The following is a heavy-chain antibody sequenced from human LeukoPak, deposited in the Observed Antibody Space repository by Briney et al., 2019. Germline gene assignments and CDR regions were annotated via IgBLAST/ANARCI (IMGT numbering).Heavy chain of an antibody. D-gene: IGHD3-22*01. CDR2: INHSGST. CDR3: ASAPRSGYYYDEGIGFDL. J-gene: IGHJ5*02. V-gene: IGHV4-34*01. CDR1: GGSFSGDY. Sequence: SETLSLTCAVYGGSFSGDYWSWIRQPPGKGLGWIGEINHSGSTNYNPPLKSRVTISVDQSKNQFSLKLSSVTAADTAVYYCASAPRSGYYYDEGIGFDLWGEGTLVSVPS.